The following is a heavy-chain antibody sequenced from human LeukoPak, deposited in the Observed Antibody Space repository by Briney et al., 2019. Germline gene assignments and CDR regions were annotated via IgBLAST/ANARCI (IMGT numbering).Heavy chain of an antibody. Sequence: GGSLRLSCAASGFTFSGYSMSWVRQAPGKGLKWVSAISNSGGSTYYADSVKGRFTISRDNSKNTLYLQMNSLRAEDTAVYYCAKHDRGSGSPYYFDYWGQGTLVTVSS. D-gene: IGHD3-10*01. CDR3: AKHDRGSGSPYYFDY. J-gene: IGHJ4*02. CDR2: ISNSGGST. V-gene: IGHV3-23*01. CDR1: GFTFSGYS.